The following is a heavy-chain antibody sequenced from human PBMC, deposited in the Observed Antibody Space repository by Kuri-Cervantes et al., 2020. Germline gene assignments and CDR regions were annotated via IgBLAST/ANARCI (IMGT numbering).Heavy chain of an antibody. Sequence: LRLSCTVSGGSISSGGYYWSWIRQQPGKGLEWIGYIYYSGSTYYNPSLKSRVTISVDTSKNQFSLKLSSVTAADTAVYYCARAVEGYDAFDIWGQGTMVTVSS. CDR2: IYYSGST. CDR1: GGSISSGGYY. J-gene: IGHJ3*02. D-gene: IGHD2-15*01. CDR3: ARAVEGYDAFDI. V-gene: IGHV4-31*03.